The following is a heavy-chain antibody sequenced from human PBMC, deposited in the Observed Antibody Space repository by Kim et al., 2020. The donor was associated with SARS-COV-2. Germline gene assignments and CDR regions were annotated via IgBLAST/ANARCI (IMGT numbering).Heavy chain of an antibody. J-gene: IGHJ4*02. V-gene: IGHV1-2*02. CDR3: ARVEGAMVRGVLGY. Sequence: AQKFQGRVTMTKDTSISTVYMELSRLRSDDTAVYYCARVEGAMVRGVLGYWGQGTLVTVSS. D-gene: IGHD3-10*01.